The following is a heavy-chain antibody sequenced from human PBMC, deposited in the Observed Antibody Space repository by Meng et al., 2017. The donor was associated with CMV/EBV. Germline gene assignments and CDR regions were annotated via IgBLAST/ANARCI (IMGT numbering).Heavy chain of an antibody. CDR1: GYTFTGYY. D-gene: IGHD2-2*01. V-gene: IGHV1-2*02. J-gene: IGHJ6*02. Sequence: ASVKVSCKASGYTFTGYYMHWVRQAPGQGLEWMGWINPNSGGTNYAQKFQGRVTMTRDTSISTAYMELSRLRSEDTAVYYCARDDAGPYCSSTSCYRYYGMDVWGQGTTVTVSS. CDR3: ARDDAGPYCSSTSCYRYYGMDV. CDR2: INPNSGGT.